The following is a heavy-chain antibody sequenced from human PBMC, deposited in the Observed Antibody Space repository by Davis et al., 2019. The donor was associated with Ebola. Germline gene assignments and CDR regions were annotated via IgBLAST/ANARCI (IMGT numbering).Heavy chain of an antibody. D-gene: IGHD5-12*01. CDR2: IIPVFGIP. J-gene: IGHJ6*03. CDR3: ASPPPHSGYDLYYYYFMDV. V-gene: IGHV1-69*13. Sequence: SVKVSCKASGGTFSSYGISWVRQAPGQGPDWMGGIIPVFGIPKYAQKFQGRVTITADESTSTAYMELSSLRSEDTAVYYCASPPPHSGYDLYYYYFMDVWGKGTTVTVSS. CDR1: GGTFSSYG.